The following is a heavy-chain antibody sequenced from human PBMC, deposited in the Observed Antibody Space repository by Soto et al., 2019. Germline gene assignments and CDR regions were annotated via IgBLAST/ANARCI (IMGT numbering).Heavy chain of an antibody. CDR1: GGSISSSSYY. CDR2: IYYSGST. J-gene: IGHJ4*02. Sequence: PSETLSLTCTVSGGSISSSSYYWGWIRQPPGKGLEWIGSIYYSGSTYYNPSLKSRVTISVDTSKNQFSLKLSSVTAADTAVYYCASIRIVVPAAMKRGRYYFDYWGQGTLVTVSS. D-gene: IGHD2-2*01. CDR3: ASIRIVVPAAMKRGRYYFDY. V-gene: IGHV4-39*01.